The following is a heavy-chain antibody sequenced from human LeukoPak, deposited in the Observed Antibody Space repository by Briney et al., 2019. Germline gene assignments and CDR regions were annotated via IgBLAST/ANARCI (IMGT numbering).Heavy chain of an antibody. J-gene: IGHJ4*02. D-gene: IGHD6-19*01. V-gene: IGHV3-21*01. CDR3: ARTRDDSGCFDL. CDR1: GFTFSTYS. CDR2: ISIGSTYI. Sequence: PGGSLRLSCSASGFTFSTYSMNWVRQAPGKGLEWVSSISIGSTYIFYGDSVKGRFTISRGDAGNSLYLQMNGLRAEDTAVYYCARTRDDSGCFDLWGQGTLVTVSS.